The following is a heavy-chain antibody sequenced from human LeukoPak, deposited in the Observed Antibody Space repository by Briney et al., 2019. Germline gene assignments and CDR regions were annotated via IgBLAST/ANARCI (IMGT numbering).Heavy chain of an antibody. V-gene: IGHV4-4*07. D-gene: IGHD4-17*01. Sequence: SETLSLTCTVSGGSISSYYWSWIRQPAGKGLEWIGRIYTSGSTNYNPSLKSRVTMSVDTSKSQFSLKLSSVTAADTAVYYCARGGDATTVTNYAFDIWGQGTMVTVSS. J-gene: IGHJ3*02. CDR1: GGSISSYY. CDR2: IYTSGST. CDR3: ARGGDATTVTNYAFDI.